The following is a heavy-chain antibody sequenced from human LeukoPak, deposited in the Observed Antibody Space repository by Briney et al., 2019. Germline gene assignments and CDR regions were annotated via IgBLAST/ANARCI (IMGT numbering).Heavy chain of an antibody. J-gene: IGHJ4*02. Sequence: GGSLRLSCAASGFTFSDYAMTWVRQAPGKGLEWVSVIGRGGGDIQYADSVQGRFSISRDNSKNTLYLQMNSLRAEDTAIYFCAKYAPPILVVTRFFDHWGQGTLVTVSS. CDR2: IGRGGGDI. D-gene: IGHD4-23*01. CDR3: AKYAPPILVVTRFFDH. V-gene: IGHV3-23*01. CDR1: GFTFSDYA.